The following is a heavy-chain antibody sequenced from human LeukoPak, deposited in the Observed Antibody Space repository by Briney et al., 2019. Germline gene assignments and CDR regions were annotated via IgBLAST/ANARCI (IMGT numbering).Heavy chain of an antibody. CDR1: GGSISSYY. V-gene: IGHV4-59*01. CDR2: MYYSGST. D-gene: IGHD3-10*01. CDR3: ARRSFFGWFDP. Sequence: SETLSLTCTVSGGSISSYYWSWIRQPPGKGLEWIGYMYYSGSTNYNPSLKSRVTISVDTSKNQFSLKLSSVTAADTAVYYCARRSFFGWFDPWGQGTLVTVSS. J-gene: IGHJ5*02.